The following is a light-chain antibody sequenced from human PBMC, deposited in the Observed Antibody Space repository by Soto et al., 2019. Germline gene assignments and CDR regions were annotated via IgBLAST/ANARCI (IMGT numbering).Light chain of an antibody. CDR2: GAS. CDR1: QSIASH. CDR3: QQGYSTPT. V-gene: IGKV1-39*01. Sequence: DIRVTQSPSSLSASVGDRVTIACRASQSIASHLSWYQQKPGKAPKLLIYGASTLQRGVPSRFSGRGSGTDFTLTITSLQPEDFAPSYCQQGYSTPTFGQGTRLEIK. J-gene: IGKJ5*01.